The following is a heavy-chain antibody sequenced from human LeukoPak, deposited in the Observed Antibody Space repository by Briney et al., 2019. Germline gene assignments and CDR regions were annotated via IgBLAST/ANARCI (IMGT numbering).Heavy chain of an antibody. CDR1: GYSISSSNW. D-gene: IGHD6-19*01. V-gene: IGHV4-28*01. CDR3: ARKGGWWYFDY. CDR2: IYSSGST. J-gene: IGHJ4*02. Sequence: SDTLSLTCAVSGYSISSSNWWGWIRQPPGKGLEWIGYIYSSGSTYYNPSLKSRVTMSVDTSKNQFSLKLSSVTAVDTAVHYCARKGGWWYFDYWGQGTLVTVSS.